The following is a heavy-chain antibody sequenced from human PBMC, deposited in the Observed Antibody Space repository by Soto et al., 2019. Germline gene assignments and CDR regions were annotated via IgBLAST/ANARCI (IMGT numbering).Heavy chain of an antibody. Sequence: QVQLQASGPGLVKPSQTLSLTCTVSGGSISSGDYYWSWIRQPPGTGLEWIGYIYYSGSTYYNPSLKSRVTISVDTSKNHFSLKLGSVTAADTAVYYCARGLDTATGSLGYWGQGTLVTVSS. CDR2: IYYSGST. CDR1: GGSISSGDYY. CDR3: ARGLDTATGSLGY. D-gene: IGHD5-18*01. J-gene: IGHJ4*02. V-gene: IGHV4-30-4*01.